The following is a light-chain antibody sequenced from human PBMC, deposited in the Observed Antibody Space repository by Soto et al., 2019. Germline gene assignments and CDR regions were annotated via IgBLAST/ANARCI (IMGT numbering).Light chain of an antibody. V-gene: IGLV1-44*01. CDR1: NSNIGSTT. J-gene: IGLJ1*01. Sequence: QSALTQPPSASGTPGQRVTISCSGSNSNIGSTTVSWYQQLPGTAPKILIFSNDQWPSGVPDRFSGSKSGTSASLAISGLQSEDEADYYCAAWDDSLNGFVFGTGTKVTVL. CDR2: SND. CDR3: AAWDDSLNGFV.